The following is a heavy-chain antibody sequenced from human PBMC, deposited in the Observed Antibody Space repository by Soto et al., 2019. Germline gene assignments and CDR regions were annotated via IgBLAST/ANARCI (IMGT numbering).Heavy chain of an antibody. CDR3: AKVGGSYFPEYFQH. CDR2: ISGSGGST. J-gene: IGHJ1*01. D-gene: IGHD1-26*01. V-gene: IGHV3-23*01. CDR1: GFTFSSYA. Sequence: GGSLRLSCAASGFTFSSYAMSWVRQAPGKGLEWVSAISGSGGSTYYADSVKGRFTISRDNSKNPLYLQLNSLRAEDTAVYYCAKVGGSYFPEYFQHWGQGTLVTVSS.